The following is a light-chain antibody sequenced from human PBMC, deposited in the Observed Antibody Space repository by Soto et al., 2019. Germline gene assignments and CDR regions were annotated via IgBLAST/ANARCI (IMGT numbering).Light chain of an antibody. CDR1: QSGLYGSNNKNH. J-gene: IGKJ1*01. CDR3: QQYYNTPVT. CDR2: WAS. V-gene: IGKV4-1*01. Sequence: DIVMTQSPDSLAVSLGERATINCKSSQSGLYGSNNKNHLAWYQQKPGQPPKLLIYWASTRESGVPDRFSGSGSMTDFTLTISSLQAEDVAVYYCQQYYNTPVTFGQGTKVDIK.